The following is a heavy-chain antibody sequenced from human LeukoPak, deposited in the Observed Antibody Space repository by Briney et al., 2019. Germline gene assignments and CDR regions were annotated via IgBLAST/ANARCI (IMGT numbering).Heavy chain of an antibody. D-gene: IGHD4-17*01. V-gene: IGHV1-24*01. CDR2: FDPEYGET. J-gene: IGHJ4*02. CDR1: GYILTDLS. CDR3: ARDWGVADDYGDYQLPDY. Sequence: ASVKVSFKVSGYILTDLSMHWVRQAPGKGLEWMGGFDPEYGETIYAQKFQGRVTMTTDTSTSTAYMELRSLRSDDTAVYYCARDWGVADDYGDYQLPDYWGQGTLVTVSS.